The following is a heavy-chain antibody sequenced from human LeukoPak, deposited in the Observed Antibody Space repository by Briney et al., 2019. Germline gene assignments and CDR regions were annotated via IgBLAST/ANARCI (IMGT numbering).Heavy chain of an antibody. J-gene: IGHJ4*02. D-gene: IGHD5-18*01. V-gene: IGHV4-61*02. Sequence: PSETLSLTCTVSGDSVSSGGYYWSWLRQPAGKGLEWIGRIYPSGNTNYNPSLKSRVTISMDTSKNQFSLKLSSATAADTAVYYRARVEATATAYFDSWGQGTLVTVSS. CDR2: IYPSGNT. CDR1: GDSVSSGGYY. CDR3: ARVEATATAYFDS.